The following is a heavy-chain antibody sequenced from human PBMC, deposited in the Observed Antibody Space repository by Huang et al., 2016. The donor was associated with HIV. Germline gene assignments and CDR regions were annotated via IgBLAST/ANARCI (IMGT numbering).Heavy chain of an antibody. CDR1: GYTFSDYW. V-gene: IGHV5-51*03. J-gene: IGHJ3*01. D-gene: IGHD6-19*01. CDR3: GRFSIAVAKLHSFDV. CDR2: NYPGNQDT. Sequence: EVRLVQSGAAVKKPGESLKITCQGFGYTFSDYWIGWVRELPGKGVGWTGINYPGNQDTRYSPSFQVQDTISVDKSINTAYLRRSGLQSWYTAVDFCGRFSIAVAKLHSFDVWGQGTLVTVSS.